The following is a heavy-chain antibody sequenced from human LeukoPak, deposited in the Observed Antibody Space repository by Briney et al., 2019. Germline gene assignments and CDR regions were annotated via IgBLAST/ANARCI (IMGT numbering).Heavy chain of an antibody. CDR3: AKRIGSSGRSGLLFDY. J-gene: IGHJ4*02. V-gene: IGHV3-23*01. D-gene: IGHD6-19*01. CDR2: ISGSGGST. Sequence: HPGGSLRLSCAASGFTFSSFAMSWVRQAPGKGLEWVSAISGSGGSTYYADSVKGRFTISRDNSKNTLYLQMNSLRAEDTAVYYCAKRIGSSGRSGLLFDYWGQGTLVTVSS. CDR1: GFTFSSFA.